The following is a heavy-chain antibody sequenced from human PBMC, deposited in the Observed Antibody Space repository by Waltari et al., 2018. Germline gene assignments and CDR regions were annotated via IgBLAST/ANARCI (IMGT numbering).Heavy chain of an antibody. CDR1: GFTVSSNY. V-gene: IGHV3-53*01. J-gene: IGHJ4*02. CDR3: AREPGYSSGLNDY. CDR2: IYSGGST. D-gene: IGHD6-19*01. Sequence: EVQLVESGGGLIQPGGSLRLSCAASGFTVSSNYMSWVRRAPGKGLEWVSVIYSGGSTDYADSVKGRFTNSIDNSKNTLDLQMNSRGAEDTGVYDCAREPGYSSGLNDYWGQGTMGTGSS.